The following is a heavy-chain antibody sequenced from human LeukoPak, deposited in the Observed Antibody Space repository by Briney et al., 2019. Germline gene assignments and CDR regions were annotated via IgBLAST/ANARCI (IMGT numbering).Heavy chain of an antibody. D-gene: IGHD6-13*01. V-gene: IGHV3-7*01. CDR2: IKQDGSEK. CDR3: ARCGYSSSWYAGY. Sequence: GSLRLSCAASGFTFSDYWMSWVRQAPGKGLEWVANIKQDGSEKHYVGSVKGRFTISRDNAKNSLYLQINSLRVEDTAVYFCARCGYSSSWYAGYWGLGTRVTVSS. CDR1: GFTFSDYW. J-gene: IGHJ4*02.